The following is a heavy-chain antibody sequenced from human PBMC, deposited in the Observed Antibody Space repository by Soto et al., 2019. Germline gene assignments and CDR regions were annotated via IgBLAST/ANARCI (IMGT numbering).Heavy chain of an antibody. V-gene: IGHV3-23*01. CDR3: SKSNGDTWERYFFDF. J-gene: IGHJ4*02. CDR1: GFTFSSFS. D-gene: IGHD1-26*01. Sequence: EVQLLESGGGLVQPGGSLRLSCAASGFTFSSFSLSWVRQAPGKGLEWVSGISGLGGSIYYADSVKGRFTISRDNSKNTLYLQMNSLRAEDTAVYYCSKSNGDTWERYFFDFWGQGTLVTVS. CDR2: ISGLGGSI.